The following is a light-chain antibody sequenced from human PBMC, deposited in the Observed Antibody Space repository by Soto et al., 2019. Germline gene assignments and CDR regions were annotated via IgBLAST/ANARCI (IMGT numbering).Light chain of an antibody. J-gene: IGKJ1*01. CDR2: GAS. Sequence: EIVMTQSPATLSVSPGERATLSCRASQSVSSNLAWYQQKPGQAPRLLIYGASTRVTGIPARLSGSGCGTDYNLTLSSLKSEDFGLYYCQQYNNWPPWTCGQGTKEDIK. CDR1: QSVSSN. V-gene: IGKV3-15*01. CDR3: QQYNNWPPWT.